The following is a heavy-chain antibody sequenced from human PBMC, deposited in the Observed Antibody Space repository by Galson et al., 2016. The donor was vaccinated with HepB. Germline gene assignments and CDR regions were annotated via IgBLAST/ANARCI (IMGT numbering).Heavy chain of an antibody. V-gene: IGHV3-49*02. J-gene: IGHJ4*02. CDR2: IRSKTYYGTA. D-gene: IGHD6-13*01. CDR3: ARGYTNTWYVAGFDY. Sequence: WVGFIRSKTYYGTAEYAASVEGRFTISRDDSKRIAYLQMDSPKPEDSAVYYCARGYTNTWYVAGFDYWGQGTLVTVSS.